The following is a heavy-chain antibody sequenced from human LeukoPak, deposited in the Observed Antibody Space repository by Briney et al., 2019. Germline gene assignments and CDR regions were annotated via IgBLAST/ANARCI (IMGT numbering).Heavy chain of an antibody. CDR2: ISTDGGGT. Sequence: GGSLRLSCSASGLTFNIYAMHWVRQAPGKGLEYVSAISTDGGGTYYADSVKGRFTISRDNSKNTLYLQMSSLRTEDTAVYYCVKYHNSCYSVWGQGTLVAVSS. D-gene: IGHD2-21*01. CDR3: VKYHNSCYSV. V-gene: IGHV3-64D*06. CDR1: GLTFNIYA. J-gene: IGHJ4*02.